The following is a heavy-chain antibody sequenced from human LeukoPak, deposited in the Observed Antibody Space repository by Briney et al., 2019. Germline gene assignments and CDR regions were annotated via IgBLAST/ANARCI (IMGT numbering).Heavy chain of an antibody. CDR2: IYYSGST. CDR3: AREGDSSVFDY. CDR1: GGSISSYY. J-gene: IGHJ4*02. Sequence: SETLCLTCTVSGGSISSYYWSWIRQPPGKGLEWIGYIYYSGSTHYNPSLKSRVTISVDTPKNQFSLKLSSVTAAATAVYYCAREGDSSVFDYWGQGTLVIVSS. V-gene: IGHV4-59*01. D-gene: IGHD3-22*01.